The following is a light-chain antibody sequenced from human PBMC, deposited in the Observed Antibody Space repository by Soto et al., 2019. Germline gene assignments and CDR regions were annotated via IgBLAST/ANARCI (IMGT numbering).Light chain of an antibody. CDR3: QQYSTYWT. V-gene: IGKV1-5*01. J-gene: IGKJ1*01. CDR1: QRISSW. Sequence: DIQMTQSPSTLSASVGDRVTITCRASQRISSWLAWYQQKPGKAPKLLIYDASSLESGVPSRFSGSGSGTEITLTISSLQPDDFATYYCQQYSTYWTFGQGTKVDIK. CDR2: DAS.